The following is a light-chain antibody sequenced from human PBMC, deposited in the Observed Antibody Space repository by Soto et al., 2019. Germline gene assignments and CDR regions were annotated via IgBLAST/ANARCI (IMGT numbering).Light chain of an antibody. CDR2: KAS. Sequence: DIQMTQSPSTLSASVGDRFTITCRTSESSSSWLAWYQQKPGKAPKLLIYKASSLESGVPSRFSGSGSGTEFTLTISSLQPDDFATYYCQQYNSYWTFGQGTKVEIK. CDR1: ESSSSW. V-gene: IGKV1-5*03. CDR3: QQYNSYWT. J-gene: IGKJ1*01.